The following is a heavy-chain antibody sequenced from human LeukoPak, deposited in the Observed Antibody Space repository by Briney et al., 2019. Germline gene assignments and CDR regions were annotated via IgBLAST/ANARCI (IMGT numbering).Heavy chain of an antibody. CDR3: AKDITLDYYDSSGYFDY. J-gene: IGHJ4*01. Sequence: PGGSLRLSCAASGFTYDDYAMHWVRQAPGKGLEWLSGIGWNSGSIGYADSVKGRFTISRDNAKNSLYLQMNSLRAEDMALYYCAKDITLDYYDSSGYFDYWGQGTLVTVSS. CDR1: GFTYDDYA. V-gene: IGHV3-9*03. D-gene: IGHD3-22*01. CDR2: IGWNSGSI.